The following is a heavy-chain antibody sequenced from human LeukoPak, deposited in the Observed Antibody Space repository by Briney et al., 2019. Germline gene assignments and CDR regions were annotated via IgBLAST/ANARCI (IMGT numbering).Heavy chain of an antibody. CDR3: ARGRDTSGWYPLDAFDF. Sequence: GGSLTLSCAASGFTFTSYTMNWVRQAPGKGLEWVSDINSRSTTMYYADSVKGRFTISRDNAKNSVYLRMNSLRAEDTAVYYCARGRDTSGWYPLDAFDFWGQGTVVTVSS. V-gene: IGHV3-48*01. CDR1: GFTFTSYT. J-gene: IGHJ3*01. CDR2: INSRSTTM. D-gene: IGHD6-19*01.